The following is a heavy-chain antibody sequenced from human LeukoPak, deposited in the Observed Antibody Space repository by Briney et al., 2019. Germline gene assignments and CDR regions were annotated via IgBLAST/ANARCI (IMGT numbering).Heavy chain of an antibody. CDR1: GFTFSSYA. CDR3: AKDSGRTAKSLFDP. CDR2: ISGSGGST. D-gene: IGHD2-15*01. Sequence: AGGSLRLSCAASGFTFSSYAMSWVRQAPGKGLEWVSAISGSGGSTYYADSVKGRFNISRDNSKNTLYLQRNSLRAEDTAVYYCAKDSGRTAKSLFDPWGQGTLVTVSS. V-gene: IGHV3-23*01. J-gene: IGHJ5*02.